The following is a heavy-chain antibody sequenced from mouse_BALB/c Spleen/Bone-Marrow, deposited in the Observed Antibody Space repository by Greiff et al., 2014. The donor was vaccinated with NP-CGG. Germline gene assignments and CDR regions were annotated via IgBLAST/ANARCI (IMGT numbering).Heavy chain of an antibody. CDR2: INSNGGST. Sequence: EVKLVESGGGLVQPGGSLKLSCAASGFTFSSYGMSWVRQTPDKRLELVATINSNGGSTYYPDSVKGRFTISRDNAKNTLYLQMSSLKSEATPMYNCARGLVFFAYWGQGTTLPVS. CDR1: GFTFSSYG. V-gene: IGHV5-6-3*01. CDR3: ARGLVFFAY. D-gene: IGHD2-2*01. J-gene: IGHJ2*01.